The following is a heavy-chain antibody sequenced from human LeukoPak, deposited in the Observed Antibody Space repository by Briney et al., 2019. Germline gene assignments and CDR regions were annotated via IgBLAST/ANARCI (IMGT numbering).Heavy chain of an antibody. D-gene: IGHD6-13*01. CDR2: INPNSGGT. J-gene: IGHJ4*02. Sequence: ASVKVSCKAPGYTFTGYYMHWVRQAPGQGLEWMGWINPNSGGTNYAQKFQGRVTMTRDTSISTAYMELSRLRSDDTAVYYCARASSWYVYYFDYWGQGTLVTVSS. V-gene: IGHV1-2*02. CDR1: GYTFTGYY. CDR3: ARASSWYVYYFDY.